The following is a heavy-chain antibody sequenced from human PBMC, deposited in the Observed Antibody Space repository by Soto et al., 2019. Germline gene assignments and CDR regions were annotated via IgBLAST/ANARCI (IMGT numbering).Heavy chain of an antibody. Sequence: VQLVQSGGGLVQPGGSLRLSCAASGFTSSGYWMTWVRQPPGKGLEWVANINQDGSEKYYVDSVKGRFTISRDNAKDSLYLQRNSLRAEDTAIYYCERDYSKPRGRFDPWGQGTLVTVSS. V-gene: IGHV3-7*01. CDR1: GFTSSGYW. J-gene: IGHJ5*02. D-gene: IGHD4-4*01. CDR2: INQDGSEK. CDR3: ERDYSKPRGRFDP.